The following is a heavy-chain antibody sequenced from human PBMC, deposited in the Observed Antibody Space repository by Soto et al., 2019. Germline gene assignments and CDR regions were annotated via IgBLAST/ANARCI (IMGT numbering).Heavy chain of an antibody. CDR1: GGSVSSGSYY. CDR2: IYYSGST. J-gene: IGHJ5*02. CDR3: ARDLGAYCGGDCLGWFDP. V-gene: IGHV4-61*01. Sequence: XETLSLTVTVSGGSVSSGSYYWSWIRQPPGKGLEWIGYIYYSGSTNYNPSLKSRVTISVDTSKNQFSLKLSSVTAADTAVYYCARDLGAYCGGDCLGWFDPWGQGTLVTVSS. D-gene: IGHD2-21*02.